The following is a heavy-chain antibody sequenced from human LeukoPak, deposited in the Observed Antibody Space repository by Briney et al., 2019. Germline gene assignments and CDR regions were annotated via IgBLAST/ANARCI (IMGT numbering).Heavy chain of an antibody. D-gene: IGHD4-23*01. CDR3: ARGLRWVDY. V-gene: IGHV3-7*03. CDR1: GFTFSNDW. CDR2: INQDGGGK. Sequence: PGGSLRLSCAASGFTFSNDWMNWVRRAPGQGLEWVANINQDGGGKYYVDSVKGRFTISRDNAKNSLFLQMNSLRAEDTAVYYCARGLRWVDYWGQGTLVTVSS. J-gene: IGHJ4*02.